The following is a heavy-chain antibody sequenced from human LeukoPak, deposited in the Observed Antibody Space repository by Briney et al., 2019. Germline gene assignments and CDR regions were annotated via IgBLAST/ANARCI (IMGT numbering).Heavy chain of an antibody. J-gene: IGHJ4*02. V-gene: IGHV3-33*01. D-gene: IGHD3-10*01. CDR3: ARELFGSGSCPDY. Sequence: GTSLRLSCTAPGFTFSSYAIHWIRQAPGKGLEWVALVWHDGSNRYYSEAVKGRFTISRDNSKNTVYRQINSLRAEDTAVYYCARELFGSGSCPDYWGQGTRVTVSS. CDR1: GFTFSSYA. CDR2: VWHDGSNR.